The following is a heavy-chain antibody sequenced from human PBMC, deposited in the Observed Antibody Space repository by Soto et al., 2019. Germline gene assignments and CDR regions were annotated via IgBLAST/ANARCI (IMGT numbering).Heavy chain of an antibody. D-gene: IGHD6-13*01. CDR1: GFTFSSYS. CDR3: ARDPVSSSWYGRWFDP. J-gene: IGHJ5*02. CDR2: ISSSSSTI. V-gene: IGHV3-48*02. Sequence: PGGSLRLSCAASGFTFSSYSMNWVRQAPGKGLEWVSYISSSSSTIYYADSVKGRFTISRDNAKNSLYLQMNSLRDEDTAVYYCARDPVSSSWYGRWFDPWGQGTLVTVSS.